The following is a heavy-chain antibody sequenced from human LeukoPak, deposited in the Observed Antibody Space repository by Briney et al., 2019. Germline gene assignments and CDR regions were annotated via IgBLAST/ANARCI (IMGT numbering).Heavy chain of an antibody. J-gene: IGHJ4*02. CDR1: GFTLSNYP. CDR2: IGEEKSGSWT. CDR3: AKAGVISGWDY. Sequence: GGSLRLSCAASGFTLSNYPMGWVRQAPVKGLEWLSAIGEEKSGSWTKSADSVKGRFTISRDNSENTLYLQIDSLTVEDTAVYYCAKAGVISGWDYWGQGVLVTVSS. D-gene: IGHD3-3*02. V-gene: IGHV3-23*01.